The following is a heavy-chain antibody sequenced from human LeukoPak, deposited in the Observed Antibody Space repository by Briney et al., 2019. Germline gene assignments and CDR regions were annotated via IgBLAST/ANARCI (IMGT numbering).Heavy chain of an antibody. CDR1: GFTFSTYW. CDR2: VRRDGSFT. CDR3: AAVPENWFDP. J-gene: IGHJ5*02. V-gene: IGHV3-74*01. Sequence: GGSLRFSCAASGFTFSTYWMHWVRQVPGKGLEWVSRVRRDGSFTNYADSVKGRFTISRDNARNTLYLQMNSLRAEDTAVYYCAAVPENWFDPWGQGTLVTVSS. D-gene: IGHD1-14*01.